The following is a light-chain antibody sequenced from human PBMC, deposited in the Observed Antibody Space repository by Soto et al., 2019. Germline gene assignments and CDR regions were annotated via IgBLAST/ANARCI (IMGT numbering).Light chain of an antibody. CDR3: SSYAGSSNV. V-gene: IGLV2-8*01. CDR2: EVN. J-gene: IGLJ1*01. Sequence: QSALTQPPSASGSPGQSVSISCTGTSSDVGGYNYVSWYQQHPGKAPKLMIYEVNKRPSGVPDRFSVSKSGNTASLTVSGLQAEDEADYYCSSYAGSSNVFGTGTKVTAL. CDR1: SSDVGGYNY.